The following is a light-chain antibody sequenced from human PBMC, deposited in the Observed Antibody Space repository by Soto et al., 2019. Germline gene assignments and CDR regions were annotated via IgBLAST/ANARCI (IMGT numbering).Light chain of an antibody. CDR1: QSVVSNY. Sequence: EIVLTQSPGTLSLSPGERATLSCRASQSVVSNYLAWYQQKPGQAPRLLIYGASSRATGIPDRFSGNGSGTDFTLTISRLKPEYFSVYYCQQYGSSPLFTLGPGTKVDIK. J-gene: IGKJ3*01. V-gene: IGKV3-20*01. CDR2: GAS. CDR3: QQYGSSPLFT.